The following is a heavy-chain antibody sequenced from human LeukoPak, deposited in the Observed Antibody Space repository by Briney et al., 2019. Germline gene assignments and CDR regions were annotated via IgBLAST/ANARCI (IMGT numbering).Heavy chain of an antibody. CDR2: TWYDGSNK. CDR3: ASLRGYYLAPYDAFDI. D-gene: IGHD3-22*01. Sequence: PGGSLRLSCAASGFTFSSYGMHWVRQAPGKGLEWVAVTWYDGSNKYYADSVKGRFTISRDNSKDTLYLQMNSLRAEDTAVYYCASLRGYYLAPYDAFDIWGQGTMVTVSS. J-gene: IGHJ3*02. V-gene: IGHV3-33*08. CDR1: GFTFSSYG.